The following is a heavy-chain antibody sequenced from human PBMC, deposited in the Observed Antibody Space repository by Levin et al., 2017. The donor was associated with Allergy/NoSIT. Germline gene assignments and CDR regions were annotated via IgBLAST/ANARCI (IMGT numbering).Heavy chain of an antibody. CDR1: GGSVSSGSYY. CDR2: IYYSGST. J-gene: IGHJ5*02. D-gene: IGHD6-13*01. CDR3: ARGGGVAAAGRSIWFDP. Sequence: PSETLSLTCTVSGGSVSSGSYYWSWIRQPPGKGLEWIGYIYYSGSTNYNPSLKSRVTISVDTSKNQFSLKLSSVTAADTAVYYCARGGGVAAAGRSIWFDPWGQGTLVTVSS. V-gene: IGHV4-61*01.